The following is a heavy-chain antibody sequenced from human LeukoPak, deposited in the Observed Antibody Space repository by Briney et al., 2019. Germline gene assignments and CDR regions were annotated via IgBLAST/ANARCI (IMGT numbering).Heavy chain of an antibody. J-gene: IGHJ3*02. CDR1: GITFSAYA. CDR2: IRGSGGGT. Sequence: PGGPLRLSCAASGITFSAYAMTWVRQAPGKGLEWVSSIRGSGGGTDYADSVKGRFTISRDNSRDTLFLQMNSLRAEDTALYYCTRDPNGDYVGAFDMWGPGTMVTVSS. CDR3: TRDPNGDYVGAFDM. D-gene: IGHD4-17*01. V-gene: IGHV3-23*01.